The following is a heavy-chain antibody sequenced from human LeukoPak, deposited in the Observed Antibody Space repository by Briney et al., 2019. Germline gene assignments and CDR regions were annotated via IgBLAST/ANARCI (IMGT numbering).Heavy chain of an antibody. CDR3: AKRGVVIRGILVIGYHQEAYHYDF. V-gene: IGHV3-23*01. CDR2: ISERGGST. J-gene: IGHJ4*02. CDR1: GISLSNYA. Sequence: GGSLRLSCVVSGISLSNYAMTWVRQAPGKGLEWVSYISERGGSTTYADSVKGRLTISRDTSLNTMYLQMNNLRAEDTAVYFCAKRGVVIRGILVIGYHQEAYHYDFWGQGVLVTVSS. D-gene: IGHD3-10*01.